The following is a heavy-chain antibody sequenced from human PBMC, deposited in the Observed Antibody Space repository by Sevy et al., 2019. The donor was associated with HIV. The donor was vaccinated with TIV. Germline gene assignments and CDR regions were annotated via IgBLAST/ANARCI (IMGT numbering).Heavy chain of an antibody. CDR1: GGTFSNHI. J-gene: IGHJ4*02. CDR2: ILPVFGTT. CDR3: AKGMEFSFMLSQVPLTALES. V-gene: IGHV1-69*13. Sequence: ASVKVSCKTSGGTFSNHIIHWVRQAPGHEFEWVGGILPVFGTTNYAQRFRGRVTFAADDSTRTHYMELSSLRSDDTAFYYCAKGMEFSFMLSQVPLTALESWGQGTLVTVSS. D-gene: IGHD3-16*02.